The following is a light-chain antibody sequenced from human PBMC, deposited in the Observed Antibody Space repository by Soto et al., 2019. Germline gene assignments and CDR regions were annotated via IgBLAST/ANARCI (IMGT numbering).Light chain of an antibody. CDR3: QQRSNWLRT. J-gene: IGKJ1*01. CDR1: QSVSSY. Sequence: THSPSAVSLSPGERATLSCRASQSVSSYLAWYQQKPGQAPRLLIYDASNRATGIPARFSGSGSGTDFTLTISSLEPEDFAVYYCQQRSNWLRTFGQGTKVDIK. CDR2: DAS. V-gene: IGKV3-11*01.